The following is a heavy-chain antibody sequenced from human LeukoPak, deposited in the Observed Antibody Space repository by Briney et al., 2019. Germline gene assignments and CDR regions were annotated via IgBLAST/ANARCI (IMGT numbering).Heavy chain of an antibody. CDR3: ARDRSGDAFDI. D-gene: IGHD1-26*01. CDR1: GFTFGSFS. V-gene: IGHV3-21*01. CDR2: ISSSSSDI. Sequence: GGSLRLSSAASGFTFGSFSMNWVRQLPGKGLERVSSISSSSSDIYYADSVKGRFTISRDNAKNSLYLQMNSLRAEDTAVYYCARDRSGDAFDIWGQGTMVTVSS. J-gene: IGHJ3*02.